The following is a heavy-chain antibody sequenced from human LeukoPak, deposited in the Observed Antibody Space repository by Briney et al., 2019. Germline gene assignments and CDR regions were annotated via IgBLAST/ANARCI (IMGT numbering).Heavy chain of an antibody. V-gene: IGHV4-59*11. CDR1: GGSISNHY. CDR2: ISYSGGT. D-gene: IGHD4-17*01. J-gene: IGHJ3*02. Sequence: SETLSLTCTVSGGSISNHYWTWIRQPPGKGLEWIGYISYSGGTNYNPSLRSRVTISIDTSNNQISLRLSPVTAADTAVYYCARDPTTVTKGFDIWGLGTMVTASP. CDR3: ARDPTTVTKGFDI.